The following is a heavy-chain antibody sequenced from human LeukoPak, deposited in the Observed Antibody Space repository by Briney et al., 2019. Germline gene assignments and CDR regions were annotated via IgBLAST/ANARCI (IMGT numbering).Heavy chain of an antibody. J-gene: IGHJ4*02. CDR1: GFTFSSYA. CDR2: IFDGGTT. Sequence: PGGSLRLSCEASGFTFSSYAMSWVRQAPGKGLEWVSIIFDGGTTYYADSVKGRFTISRDNSKNTLYLQMNSLRAEDTAVYYCARALYYFDYWGQGALVTVSS. V-gene: IGHV3-23*01. CDR3: ARALYYFDY.